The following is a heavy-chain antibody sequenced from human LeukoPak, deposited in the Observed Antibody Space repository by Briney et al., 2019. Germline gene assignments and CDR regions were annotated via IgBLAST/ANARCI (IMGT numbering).Heavy chain of an antibody. V-gene: IGHV4-59*08. D-gene: IGHD3-22*01. CDR3: ASLDSSGYYYFDD. J-gene: IGHJ4*02. Sequence: PSETLSLTCTVSDGSISSYYWSWIRQPPGKGLEWIGYIYYSGSTNYNPSLKSRVTISVDTSKNQFSLKLSSVTAADTAVYYCASLDSSGYYYFDDWGQGTLVTVSS. CDR2: IYYSGST. CDR1: DGSISSYY.